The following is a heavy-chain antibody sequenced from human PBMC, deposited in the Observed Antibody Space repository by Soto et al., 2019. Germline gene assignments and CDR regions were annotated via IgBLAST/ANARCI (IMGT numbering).Heavy chain of an antibody. Sequence: SVKVSCKASGGTFSSYAISWVRQAPGQGLEWMGGIIPIFGTANYAQKFQGRVTITADESTSTAYMELSSLRSEDTAVYYCARAHKPSIVVPAAINYYYYGMGVWGQGTTVTVSS. J-gene: IGHJ6*02. CDR1: GGTFSSYA. CDR3: ARAHKPSIVVPAAINYYYYGMGV. D-gene: IGHD2-2*01. V-gene: IGHV1-69*13. CDR2: IIPIFGTA.